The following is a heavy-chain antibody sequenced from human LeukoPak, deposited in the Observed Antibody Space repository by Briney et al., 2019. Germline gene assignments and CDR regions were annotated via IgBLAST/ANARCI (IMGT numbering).Heavy chain of an antibody. D-gene: IGHD3-10*01. CDR2: ISAYNGNT. CDR3: ARDPPYYGSGSYSPCDY. CDR1: GYTFTIYG. J-gene: IGHJ4*02. V-gene: IGHV1-18*01. Sequence: ASVTVSFKASGYTFTIYGISWVRQAPGQGVEWMGWISAYNGNTNYAQKLQGRVTMTTDTSTSTAYMELRSLRSDDTAVYYCARDPPYYGSGSYSPCDYWGQGTLVTVSS.